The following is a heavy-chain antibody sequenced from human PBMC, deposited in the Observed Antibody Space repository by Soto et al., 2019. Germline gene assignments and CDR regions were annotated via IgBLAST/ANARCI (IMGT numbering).Heavy chain of an antibody. CDR2: ISYDGSNK. D-gene: IGHD4-17*01. Sequence: QVQLVESGGGVVQPGRSLRLSCAASGFTFSSYGMHWVRQATGKGLEWVAVISYDGSNKYYADSVKGRFTISRDNSKNTLYLQMNSLRAEDTAVYYCATEGQTTVVTGDAFDIWGQGTMVTVSS. V-gene: IGHV3-30*03. J-gene: IGHJ3*02. CDR1: GFTFSSYG. CDR3: ATEGQTTVVTGDAFDI.